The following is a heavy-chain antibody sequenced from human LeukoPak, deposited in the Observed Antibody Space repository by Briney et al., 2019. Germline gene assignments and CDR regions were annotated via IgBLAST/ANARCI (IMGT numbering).Heavy chain of an antibody. Sequence: GGSLRLSCAASGFTFSSYWMHWVRQAPGKGLVRVSRINSDGTTTNYADSVKGRFTISRDNAKNTLFLQMNSLRAEDTAVYYCARGNYYAMDVWGQGTTVTVSS. CDR1: GFTFSSYW. J-gene: IGHJ6*02. CDR2: INSDGTTT. CDR3: ARGNYYAMDV. V-gene: IGHV3-74*01.